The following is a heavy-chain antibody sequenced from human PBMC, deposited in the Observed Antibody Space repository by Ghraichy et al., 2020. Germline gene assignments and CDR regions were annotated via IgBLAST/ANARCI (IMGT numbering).Heavy chain of an antibody. D-gene: IGHD5-12*01. CDR1: GFTLSSYS. V-gene: IGHV3-21*01. Sequence: GESLNISCAASGFTLSSYSMNWVRQAPGKGLEWVSSISSSSYIYYADSVKGRFTISRDNAKNSLYLQMNSLRAEDTAVYYCAREGEDIVATIEDYWGQGTLVTVSS. CDR2: ISSSSYI. CDR3: AREGEDIVATIEDY. J-gene: IGHJ4*02.